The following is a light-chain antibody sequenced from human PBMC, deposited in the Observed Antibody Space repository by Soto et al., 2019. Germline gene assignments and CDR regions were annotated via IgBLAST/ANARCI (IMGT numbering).Light chain of an antibody. Sequence: EIVLTQSPATLSLSPGERATLSCRASQSVSSYLAWYQQKPGQAPRLLIYDASNRATGIPARFSGSGSGTDFTLTISSLEPEDFAVYCCQQRSNWPTFGQGTELEIK. CDR1: QSVSSY. V-gene: IGKV3-11*01. CDR2: DAS. CDR3: QQRSNWPT. J-gene: IGKJ2*01.